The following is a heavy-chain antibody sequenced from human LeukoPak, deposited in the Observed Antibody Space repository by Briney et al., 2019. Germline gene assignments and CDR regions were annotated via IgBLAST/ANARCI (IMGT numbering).Heavy chain of an antibody. CDR2: IYSDGST. J-gene: IGHJ4*02. V-gene: IGHV3-66*01. Sequence: GGSLRLSCAASGLTVSSTYMSWVRQAPGKGLEWVSVIYSDGSTYYADSVKGRFTISRDNSKNTVYLQMNSLRAEDTAVYYCAKSYYYDSSGYLIEYWGQGTLVTVSS. CDR3: AKSYYYDSSGYLIEY. D-gene: IGHD3-22*01. CDR1: GLTVSSTY.